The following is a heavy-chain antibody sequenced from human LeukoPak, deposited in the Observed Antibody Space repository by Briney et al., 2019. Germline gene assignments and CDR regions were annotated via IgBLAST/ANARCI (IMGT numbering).Heavy chain of an antibody. V-gene: IGHV3-53*01. CDR2: IYPDGRT. D-gene: IGHD4-17*01. CDR3: ARTNPVYGDYDY. CDR1: GFTVTDNY. J-gene: IGHJ4*02. Sequence: GGSLRLSCAVSGFTVTDNYMSWVRQAPGKGLQWVSVIYPDGRTYYADSVKGRFTISRDISRNTLLLQMNNLRADDTGVHYCARTNPVYGDYDYWGQGTLVTVSS.